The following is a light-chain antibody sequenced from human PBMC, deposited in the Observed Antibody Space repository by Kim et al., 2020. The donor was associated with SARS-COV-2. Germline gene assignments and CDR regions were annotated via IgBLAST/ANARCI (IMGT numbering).Light chain of an antibody. CDR1: SLRTYY. CDR3: NSRDNSGDHVV. Sequence: SSELTQDPAVSVALGQTVRITCQGDSLRTYYASWYQKKPGQAPILVIYGKNSRPSGIPDRFSGSSSGNTASLTVTGAQAVDEADYYCNSRDNSGDHVVFGGGTKVTVL. V-gene: IGLV3-19*01. J-gene: IGLJ2*01. CDR2: GKN.